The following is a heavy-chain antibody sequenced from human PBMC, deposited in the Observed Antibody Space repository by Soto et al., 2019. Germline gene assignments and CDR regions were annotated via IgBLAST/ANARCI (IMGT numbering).Heavy chain of an antibody. Sequence: GGSLRLSCAASGFTFSNFAMTWVRQAPGGGLEWVAVISGSGGSTYYADSVKGHFTISRDYSKNTLYLQMNSLRAEDTAVYYCAKARGVCSGGSCYNTFDSWGQGTLVTVSS. V-gene: IGHV3-23*01. CDR3: AKARGVCSGGSCYNTFDS. D-gene: IGHD2-15*01. CDR2: ISGSGGST. CDR1: GFTFSNFA. J-gene: IGHJ4*02.